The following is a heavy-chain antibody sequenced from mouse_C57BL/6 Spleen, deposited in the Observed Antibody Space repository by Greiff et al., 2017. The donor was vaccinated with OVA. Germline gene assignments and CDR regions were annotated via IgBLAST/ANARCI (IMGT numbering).Heavy chain of an antibody. Sequence: QVHVKQPGAELVRPGSSVKLSCKASGYTFTSYWMHWVKQRPIQGLEWIGNIDPSDSETHYNQKFKDKATLTVDKSSSTAYMQLSSLTSEDSAVYYCARDDYGVMDYWGQGTSVTVSS. CDR3: ARDDYGVMDY. J-gene: IGHJ4*01. CDR2: IDPSDSET. CDR1: GYTFTSYW. D-gene: IGHD2-4*01. V-gene: IGHV1-52*01.